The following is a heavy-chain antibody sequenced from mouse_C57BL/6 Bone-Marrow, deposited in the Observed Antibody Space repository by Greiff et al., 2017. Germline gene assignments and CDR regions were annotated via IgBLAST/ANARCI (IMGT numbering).Heavy chain of an antibody. D-gene: IGHD4-1*01. CDR1: GFTFSDYG. CDR2: ISSGSSTI. J-gene: IGHJ4*01. CDR3: ARGSNFDAMDY. V-gene: IGHV5-17*01. Sequence: EVHLVESGGGLVKPGGSLKLSCAASGFTFSDYGMHWVRQAPEKGLEWVAYISSGSSTIYYADTVKGRFTISRDNAKNTLFLQMTSLRSEDTAMYYGARGSNFDAMDYWGQGTSVTVSS.